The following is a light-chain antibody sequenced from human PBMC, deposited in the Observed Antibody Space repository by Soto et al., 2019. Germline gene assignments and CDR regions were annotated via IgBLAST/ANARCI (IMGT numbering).Light chain of an antibody. V-gene: IGKV1-5*03. CDR2: KAS. Sequence: DIQMTQSPSTLSASVGDRVTITCRASQSISSWLAWYQQKPGKAPKLLIYKASSLESGVPSRFSGSGSGTEFTLTISSLQPEDFATYYCQQYNGNPYTFGQGTKLEIK. J-gene: IGKJ2*01. CDR1: QSISSW. CDR3: QQYNGNPYT.